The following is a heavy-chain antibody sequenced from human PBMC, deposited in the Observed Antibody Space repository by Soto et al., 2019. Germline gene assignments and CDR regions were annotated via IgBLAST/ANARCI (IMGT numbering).Heavy chain of an antibody. CDR1: GYSFTSYW. Sequence: GESLKISCKGSGYSFTSYWISWVRQMPGKGLEWMGRIDPSDSYTNYSPSFQGHVTISADKSISTAYLQWSSLKASDTAMYYCARGEREDYDSSGYSIPLDYWGQGTLVTVSS. CDR3: ARGEREDYDSSGYSIPLDY. CDR2: IDPSDSYT. J-gene: IGHJ4*02. D-gene: IGHD3-22*01. V-gene: IGHV5-10-1*01.